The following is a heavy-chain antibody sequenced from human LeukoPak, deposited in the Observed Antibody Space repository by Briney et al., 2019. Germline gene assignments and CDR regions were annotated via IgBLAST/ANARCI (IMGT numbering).Heavy chain of an antibody. J-gene: IGHJ4*02. CDR3: ARGLYCSGGTCFKPLDF. CDR1: GFTFGDYY. V-gene: IGHV3-11*06. Sequence: KPGGSLRLSCITSGFTFGDYYMTWVRQAPGGGLEWVSYIGTTTSYTNYADSVKGRFTISRDNAKNSLYLQMNSLGAEDTALYYCARGLYCSGGTCFKPLDFWGQGTLVTVSS. D-gene: IGHD2-15*01. CDR2: IGTTTSYT.